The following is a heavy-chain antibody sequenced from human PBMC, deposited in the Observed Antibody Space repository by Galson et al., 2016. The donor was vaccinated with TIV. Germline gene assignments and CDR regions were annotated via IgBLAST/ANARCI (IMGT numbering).Heavy chain of an antibody. CDR3: AERRNHGGDARES. D-gene: IGHD4-23*01. Sequence: SLRLSCAASGFTFNSYAMHWVRQAPGKGLEWVSGISGSGGITYIAESVKGRFAISRDNSRDTLYLQLTSLRAEDTAVYYCAERRNHGGDARESWGQGTMVTVSS. CDR2: ISGSGGIT. CDR1: GFTFNSYA. J-gene: IGHJ3*01. V-gene: IGHV3-23*01.